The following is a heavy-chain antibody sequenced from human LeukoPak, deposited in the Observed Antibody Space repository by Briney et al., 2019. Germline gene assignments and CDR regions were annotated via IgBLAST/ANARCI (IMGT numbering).Heavy chain of an antibody. CDR3: AKDRSSRRDAFDI. J-gene: IGHJ3*02. D-gene: IGHD2-2*01. V-gene: IGHV3-23*01. CDR2: ISGSGGST. Sequence: GGSLRLSCAASGFTFSSYAMSWVRQVPGKGLEWVSAISGSGGSTYYADSVKGRFTISRDNSKNTLYLQTNSLRAEDTAVYYCAKDRSSRRDAFDIWGQGTMVTVSS. CDR1: GFTFSSYA.